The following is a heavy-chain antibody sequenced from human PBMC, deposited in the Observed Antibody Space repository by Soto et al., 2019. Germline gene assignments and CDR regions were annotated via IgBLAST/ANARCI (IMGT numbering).Heavy chain of an antibody. CDR3: AKATATGGGAFEI. Sequence: GGSLRLSCAVSGFICSSYDMSWVRQAPGRGLEWVSTILVGGSTHYEDSVKGRFTISRDTSKNTVYLQMDSLTAGDTAVYYCAKATATGGGAFEIYGRGTLVTVSS. CDR2: ILVGGST. D-gene: IGHD2-8*02. V-gene: IGHV3-23*01. J-gene: IGHJ3*02. CDR1: GFICSSYD.